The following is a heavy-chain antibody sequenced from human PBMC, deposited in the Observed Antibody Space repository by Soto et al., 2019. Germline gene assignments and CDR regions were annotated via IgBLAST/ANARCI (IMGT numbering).Heavy chain of an antibody. V-gene: IGHV4-39*01. CDR2: IYYSGST. CDR3: ASPKIAFYNWFDP. D-gene: IGHD3-3*02. CDR1: GGSISSSSYY. J-gene: IGHJ5*02. Sequence: SETLSLTCTVSGGSISSSSYYWGWIRQPPGKGLEWIGSIYYSGSTYYNPSLKSRVTISVDTSKNQFSLKLSSVTAADTAVYYCASPKIAFYNWFDPWGEGTLVTVSS.